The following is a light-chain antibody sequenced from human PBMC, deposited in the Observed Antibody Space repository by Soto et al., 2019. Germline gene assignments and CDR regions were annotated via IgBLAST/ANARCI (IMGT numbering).Light chain of an antibody. CDR2: WAS. V-gene: IGKV4-1*01. CDR1: QSVLYSSYNKDF. CDR3: QQYCTIPLT. Sequence: DIVMTQSPDSLAVSLGERATINCKSSQSVLYSSYNKDFLAWYQQKPGQPPKLLIYWASTREAGVPDRFSGGGSGTDFTLTISSLQAEDVAVYYRQQYCTIPLTFGGGTKVEIK. J-gene: IGKJ4*01.